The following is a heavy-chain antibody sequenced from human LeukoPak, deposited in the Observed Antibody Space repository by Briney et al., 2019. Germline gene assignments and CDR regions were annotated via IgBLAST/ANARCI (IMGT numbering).Heavy chain of an antibody. CDR2: ISSSSSYI. V-gene: IGHV3-21*01. D-gene: IGHD5-18*01. J-gene: IGHJ3*02. CDR1: GFTFSSYS. CDR3: ARDGYSYGLDAFDI. Sequence: GGSLRLSCAAPGFTFSSYSMNWVRQAPGKGLEWVSSISSSSSYIYYADSVKGRFTISRDNAKNSLYLQMNSLRAEDTAVYYCARDGYSYGLDAFDIWGQGTMVTVSS.